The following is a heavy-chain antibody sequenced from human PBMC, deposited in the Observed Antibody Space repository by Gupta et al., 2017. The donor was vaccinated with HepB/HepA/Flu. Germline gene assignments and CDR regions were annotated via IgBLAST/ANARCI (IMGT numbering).Heavy chain of an antibody. CDR1: GFTFSSYS. Sequence: EVQLVESGGGLVKPGGSLRLSCAASGFTFSSYSMNWVRQAPGKWLEWVSSISSSSSYIYYADSVKGRFTISRDNAKKSLYLKMNSLRAEDTAVYYCASFLGGFFQSDPWGQVSLVTVS. D-gene: IGHD3-3*01. CDR3: ASFLGGFFQSDP. V-gene: IGHV3-21*01. CDR2: ISSSSSYI. J-gene: IGHJ5*02.